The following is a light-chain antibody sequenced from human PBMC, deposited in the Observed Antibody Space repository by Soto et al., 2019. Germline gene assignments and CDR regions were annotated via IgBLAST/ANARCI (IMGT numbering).Light chain of an antibody. V-gene: IGKV3D-15*01. Sequence: EIVMTQSPAPLSLSPGERATLSCRASQGVSRHLAWYQQKPGQAPRLLIYAASTRAAGVPARFSGSESGTEFTLTISSLQSEDFTVYYCQQYQQWPLAFGGGTKVEI. CDR1: QGVSRH. J-gene: IGKJ4*01. CDR3: QQYQQWPLA. CDR2: AAS.